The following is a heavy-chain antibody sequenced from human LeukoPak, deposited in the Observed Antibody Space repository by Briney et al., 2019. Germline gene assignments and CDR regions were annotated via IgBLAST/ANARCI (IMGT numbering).Heavy chain of an antibody. V-gene: IGHV1-2*02. CDR1: GYTFTGYY. CDR2: INPNSGGT. J-gene: IGHJ3*02. Sequence: ASVNVSCKASGYTFTGYYMHWVRQAPGQGLEWMGWINPNSGGTNYAQKFQGRVTMTRDTSISTAYMELSRLRSDDTAVYYCVRDLRGGYVSTRDGYSSGWYGAFDIWGQGTMVTVSS. D-gene: IGHD6-19*01. CDR3: VRDLRGGYVSTRDGYSSGWYGAFDI.